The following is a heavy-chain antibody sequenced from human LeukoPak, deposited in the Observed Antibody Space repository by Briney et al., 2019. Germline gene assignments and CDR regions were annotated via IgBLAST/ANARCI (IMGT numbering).Heavy chain of an antibody. CDR1: GYTFTSYD. D-gene: IGHD6-13*01. V-gene: IGHV1-8*03. CDR2: MNPNSGNT. J-gene: IGHJ4*02. CDR3: ARGRRDSSSWTDRDYYFDY. Sequence: GASVKVSCKASGYTFTSYDINWVRQATGQGLEWMGWMNPNSGNTGYAQKFQGRVTITRNTSISTAYMELSSLRSEDTAVYYCARGRRDSSSWTDRDYYFDYWGQGTLVTVSS.